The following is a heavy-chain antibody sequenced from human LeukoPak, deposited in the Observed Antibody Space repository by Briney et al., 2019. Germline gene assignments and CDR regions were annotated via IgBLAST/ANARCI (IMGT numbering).Heavy chain of an antibody. V-gene: IGHV1-69*13. CDR3: TREKWEPPYYYFGLDV. D-gene: IGHD1-26*01. Sequence: SVKVSCKASGGTFNTYAITWVRQAPGQGLEWMGGIIPFFGAPNYAQKFQGRVTLIADESTSTAYMELSSLTSEDTAVYYCTREKWEPPYYYFGLDVWGQGTTVTVSS. CDR1: GGTFNTYA. J-gene: IGHJ6*02. CDR2: IIPFFGAP.